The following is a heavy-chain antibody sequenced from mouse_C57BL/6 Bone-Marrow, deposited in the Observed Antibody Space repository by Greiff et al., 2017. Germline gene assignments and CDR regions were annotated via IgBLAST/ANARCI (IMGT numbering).Heavy chain of an antibody. D-gene: IGHD2-1*01. CDR2: INYDGSST. CDR1: GFTFSDYY. Sequence: EVQLVESEGGLVQPGSSMKLSCTASGFTFSDYYMAWVRQVPEKGLEWVANINYDGSSTYYLDSLKSHFIISRDNAKNILYLQMSSLKSEDTATYYCARGPVDLLWYPMDYWGQGTSVTVSS. V-gene: IGHV5-16*01. CDR3: ARGPVDLLWYPMDY. J-gene: IGHJ4*01.